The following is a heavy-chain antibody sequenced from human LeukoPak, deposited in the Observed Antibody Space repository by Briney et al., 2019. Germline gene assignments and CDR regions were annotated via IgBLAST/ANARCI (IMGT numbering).Heavy chain of an antibody. V-gene: IGHV4-34*01. Sequence: PSETLSLTCRVYGGSFSGYYWSWIRQPPGKGLEWIGEVNYSGSINYKPSLKSRVIISVDTSKNQFSPKLKSVTAADTAVYYCASYRYGYRGMDSWGQGTQVTVSS. CDR2: VNYSGSI. CDR3: ASYRYGYRGMDS. D-gene: IGHD5-12*01. CDR1: GGSFSGYY. J-gene: IGHJ5*01.